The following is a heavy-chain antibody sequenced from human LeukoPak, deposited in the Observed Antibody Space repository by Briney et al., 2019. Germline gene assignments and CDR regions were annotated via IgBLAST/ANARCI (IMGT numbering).Heavy chain of an antibody. V-gene: IGHV1-2*02. J-gene: IGHJ3*02. CDR2: INPNSGGT. CDR1: GYTFTGYY. Sequence: ASVKVSCKASGYTFTGYYMHWVRQAPGQGLEWMGWINPNSGGTNYAQKFQGRVTMTRDTSISTAYMELRSLRSEDTAVYYCARGGVAASGASDIWGQGTMVTVSS. D-gene: IGHD6-13*01. CDR3: ARGGVAASGASDI.